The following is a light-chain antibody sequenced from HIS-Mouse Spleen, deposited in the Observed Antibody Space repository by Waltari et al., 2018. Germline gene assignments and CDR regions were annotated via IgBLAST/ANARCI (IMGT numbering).Light chain of an antibody. CDR1: ALPKKY. V-gene: IGLV3-10*01. J-gene: IGLJ2*01. Sequence: SYELTQPPSVSVSPGQTARITCAADALPKKYAYGYQQKSGQAPVLVIYEDSKRPSGIPERFSGSSSGTMATLTISGAQVEDEADYYCYSTDSSGNHRVFGGGTKLTVL. CDR3: YSTDSSGNHRV. CDR2: EDS.